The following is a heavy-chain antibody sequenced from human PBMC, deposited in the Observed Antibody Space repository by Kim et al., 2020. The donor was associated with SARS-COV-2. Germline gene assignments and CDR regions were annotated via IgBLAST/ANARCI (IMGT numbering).Heavy chain of an antibody. Sequence: GESLKISCKGSGYSFTSYWIGWVRQMPGKGLEWMGIIYPGDSDTRYSPSFQGQVTISADKSISTAYLQWSSLKASDTAMYYCARRDYYGSRGYSWYYFDYWGQGTLVTVSS. V-gene: IGHV5-51*01. CDR3: ARRDYYGSRGYSWYYFDY. J-gene: IGHJ4*02. D-gene: IGHD3-22*01. CDR1: GYSFTSYW. CDR2: IYPGDSDT.